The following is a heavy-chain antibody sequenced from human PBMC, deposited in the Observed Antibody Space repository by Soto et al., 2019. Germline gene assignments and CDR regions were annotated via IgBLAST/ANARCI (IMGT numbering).Heavy chain of an antibody. CDR1: GYTFTSYG. V-gene: IGHV1-18*01. J-gene: IGHJ4*02. Sequence: QVQLVQSGAEVKKPGASVKVSCKASGYTFTSYGISWVRQAPGQGLEWMGWISAYNGNTNYAQKLRGGVTMPTAKSTGTAYVGLRSLRSDDTAVYYCARDLGYSSGWYEDYWGQGTLVTVSS. CDR3: ARDLGYSSGWYEDY. D-gene: IGHD6-19*01. CDR2: ISAYNGNT.